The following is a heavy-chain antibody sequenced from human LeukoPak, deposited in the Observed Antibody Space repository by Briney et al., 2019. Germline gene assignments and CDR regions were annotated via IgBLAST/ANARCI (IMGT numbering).Heavy chain of an antibody. Sequence: GASVXXXXXXSGYTFTSYGXXXXRXAXGQGLXXMGWISAYNGNTNYAQKLQGRVTMTTDTSTSTAYMELRSLRSDDTAVYYCARDSYYYYYMDVWGKGTTVTVSS. CDR3: ARDSYYYYYMDV. CDR2: ISAYNGNT. J-gene: IGHJ6*03. CDR1: GYTFTSYG. V-gene: IGHV1-18*01.